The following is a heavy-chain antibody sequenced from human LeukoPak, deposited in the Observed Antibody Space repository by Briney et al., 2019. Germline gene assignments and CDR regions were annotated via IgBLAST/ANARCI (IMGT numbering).Heavy chain of an antibody. CDR1: GGSISSGGYY. CDR2: INHSGST. CDR3: ARYTWFGELNFDY. J-gene: IGHJ4*02. Sequence: SETLSLTCTVSGGSISSGGYYWSWIRQPPGKGLEWIWEINHSGSTNYNPSLKSRVTISVDTSKNQFSLKLSSVTAADTAVYYCARYTWFGELNFDYWGQGTLVTVSS. D-gene: IGHD3-10*01. V-gene: IGHV4-39*07.